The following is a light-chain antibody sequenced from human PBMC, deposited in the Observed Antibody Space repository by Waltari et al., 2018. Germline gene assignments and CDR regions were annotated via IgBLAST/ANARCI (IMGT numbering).Light chain of an antibody. J-gene: IGLJ2*01. Sequence: QSALTQPPSASGSPGQSVPISCTGTRSDVGAYNFLSWFPHPPGTAPKLIVFEVSRPPSGVPDRFSGSKSGNTASLTVSGLQAEDEADYYCTSYAGSNHNYVVFGGGTKVTVL. CDR2: EVS. CDR3: TSYAGSNHNYVV. CDR1: RSDVGAYNF. V-gene: IGLV2-8*01.